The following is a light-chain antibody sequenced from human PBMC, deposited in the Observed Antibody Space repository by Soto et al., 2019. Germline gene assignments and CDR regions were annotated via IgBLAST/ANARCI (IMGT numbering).Light chain of an antibody. CDR1: QSISSS. CDR2: HAS. J-gene: IGKJ1*01. V-gene: IGKV3-15*01. Sequence: EIVLTQSPATLSVSPGERATLSCRASQSISSSLAWYQQQPGQAPRLLIYHASTRAAGIPARFSGSGSGTEFTLTIGSLQSEDFAVYYCQQYYNWPPGTFGQGTKVEIK. CDR3: QQYYNWPPGT.